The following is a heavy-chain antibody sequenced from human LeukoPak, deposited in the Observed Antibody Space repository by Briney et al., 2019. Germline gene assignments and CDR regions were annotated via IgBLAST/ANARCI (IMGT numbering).Heavy chain of an antibody. CDR1: GGSISSYY. CDR2: IYYSGTT. V-gene: IGHV4-59*01. D-gene: IGHD6-13*01. Sequence: SENLSLTCTVSGGSISSYYWGWIRPPPGHGLEWIGYIYYSGTTNSNPSLKSRVTISVDTSKTQFSLKLSSVAAADTAVYYCARGVYIAAAQYGYWGQGTLVTVSS. CDR3: ARGVYIAAAQYGY. J-gene: IGHJ4*02.